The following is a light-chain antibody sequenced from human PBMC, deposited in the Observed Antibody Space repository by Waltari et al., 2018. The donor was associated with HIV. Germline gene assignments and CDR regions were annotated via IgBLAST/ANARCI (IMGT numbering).Light chain of an antibody. CDR2: EVN. J-gene: IGLJ2*01. CDR3: TSYAGINPVA. CDR1: SSDVGRYAY. V-gene: IGLV2-8*01. Sequence: QSALTPPPSASGSPGQSVTIPCTGTSSDVGRYAYVSWYQQHPGTAPKLLIYEVNQLPSGVPDRFSGSKSGNTASLTVSGLQAEDEAEYSCTSYAGINPVAFGGGTKLTVL.